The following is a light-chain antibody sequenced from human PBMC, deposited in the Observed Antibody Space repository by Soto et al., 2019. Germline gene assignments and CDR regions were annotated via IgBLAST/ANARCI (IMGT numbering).Light chain of an antibody. Sequence: DIVLTQSPATLSLSPGERATLSCRASQNIATFLAWYQQKPGQAPRLLIYDASNRATGIPARFSGSGSGTDFTLTISSLEPEDFAVYYCQQRSNWPLMFTFGPGTRVDMK. CDR3: QQRSNWPLMFT. V-gene: IGKV3-11*01. CDR2: DAS. CDR1: QNIATF. J-gene: IGKJ3*01.